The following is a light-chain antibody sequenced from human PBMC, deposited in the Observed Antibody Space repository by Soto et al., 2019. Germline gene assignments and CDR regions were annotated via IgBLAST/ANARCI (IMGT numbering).Light chain of an antibody. V-gene: IGKV3-20*01. J-gene: IGKJ1*01. CDR3: QQYGTTPQT. Sequence: ENVFTQSPGSVSLSPGERATRSCRVSQSVSPADFAWYQQMPGQPPRLVTFSTPKRAPRIPDRFSGSGSGTGFTLTISRLDPEDIAVYYCQQYGTTPQTFGQGTKVDIK. CDR2: STP. CDR1: QSVSPAD.